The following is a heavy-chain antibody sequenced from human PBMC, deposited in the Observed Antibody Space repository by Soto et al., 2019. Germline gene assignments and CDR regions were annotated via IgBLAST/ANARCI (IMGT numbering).Heavy chain of an antibody. D-gene: IGHD1-26*01. CDR1: GFTVSSNY. J-gene: IGHJ6*02. V-gene: IGHV3-53*01. Sequence: GGSLRLSCAASGFTVSSNYMSWVRQAPGKGLEWVSVIYSGGSTYYADSVKGRFTISRDNSKNTLYLQMNSLRAEDTAVYYCASSGSYYVQYYYGMDVWGQGTTVTVSS. CDR3: ASSGSYYVQYYYGMDV. CDR2: IYSGGST.